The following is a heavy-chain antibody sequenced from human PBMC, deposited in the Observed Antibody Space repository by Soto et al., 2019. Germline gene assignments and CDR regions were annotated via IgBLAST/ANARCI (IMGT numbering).Heavy chain of an antibody. V-gene: IGHV3-53*01. CDR3: ARTVVVAAIPYGMDV. CDR1: GFTVSSNY. CDR2: IYSGGST. D-gene: IGHD2-15*01. Sequence: GGSLRLSCAASGFTVSSNYMSWVRQAPGKGLEWVSVIYSGGSTYYADSVKGRFTISRDNSKNTLYLQMNSLRAEDTAVYYCARTVVVAAIPYGMDVWGQGTTVTVSS. J-gene: IGHJ6*02.